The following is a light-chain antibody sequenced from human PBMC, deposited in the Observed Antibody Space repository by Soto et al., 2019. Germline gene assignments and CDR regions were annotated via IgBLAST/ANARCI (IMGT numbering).Light chain of an antibody. Sequence: DIQMTQSPSSLSASGGDRVTITCRASQSIRSYLNWYQQKPGKAPKLLIYAATNLQSGVPSRFRGSGSGTDFTLTISSLQPEDFATYYCQQRYATPQTFGQGTKVEI. CDR1: QSIRSY. CDR3: QQRYATPQT. CDR2: AAT. V-gene: IGKV1-39*01. J-gene: IGKJ1*01.